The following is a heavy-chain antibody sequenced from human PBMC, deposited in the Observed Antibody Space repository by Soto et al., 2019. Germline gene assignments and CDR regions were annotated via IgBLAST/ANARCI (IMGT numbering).Heavy chain of an antibody. D-gene: IGHD2-2*01. CDR1: GYTFTTYW. Sequence: GESLKISCQGTGYTFTTYWITWVRQMPGKGLEWMGRIDPSDSYTEYSPSFQGHVTISADKCISAAYLQWSSLKASDTAMYYCARQGYCSTTSCNWDFDYWGQGTLVTVSS. V-gene: IGHV5-10-1*01. CDR2: IDPSDSYT. J-gene: IGHJ4*02. CDR3: ARQGYCSTTSCNWDFDY.